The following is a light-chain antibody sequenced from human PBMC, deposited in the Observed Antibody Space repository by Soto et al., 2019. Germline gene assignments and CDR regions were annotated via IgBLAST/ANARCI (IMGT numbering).Light chain of an antibody. J-gene: IGKJ4*01. CDR3: QQFHNWPPLT. CDR1: QRVTSRY. CDR2: GAS. V-gene: IGKV3-20*01. Sequence: EIVLTQSPGTLSSSPGERATLSCRASQRVTSRYLAWYQQKPGQAPRLLIYGASTRATGIPDRFGGSGSGTDFTLTISRLDPDDFAVYYCQQFHNWPPLTFGGGTKVEI.